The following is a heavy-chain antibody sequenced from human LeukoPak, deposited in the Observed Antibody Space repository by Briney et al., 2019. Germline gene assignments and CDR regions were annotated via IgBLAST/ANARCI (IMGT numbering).Heavy chain of an antibody. CDR3: ARDLWGWGSDYLDY. CDR1: GYAFTAYY. CDR2: ISTNSSAS. V-gene: IGHV1-2*06. Sequence: ASVKLSCTASGYAFTAYYVHWGRLGPGPGLEWMGRISTNSSASNYAEKFRGRVTMARDKSINTDYMERSSLRSDDTAVYYRARDLWGWGSDYLDYWGQGPLVSVPS. D-gene: IGHD4/OR15-4a*01. J-gene: IGHJ4*02.